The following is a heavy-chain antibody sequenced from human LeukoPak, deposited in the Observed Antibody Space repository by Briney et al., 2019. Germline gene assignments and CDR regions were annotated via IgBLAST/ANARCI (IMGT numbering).Heavy chain of an antibody. Sequence: PGGSLRLSCAASGFTLSTYSMNWVRQAPGKGREWVSYFSSSSCIIYYSESVKGRFTISRDNAKNSLYLQMNSLRVEDTAVYYCAREEGYCSGGSCYTWYYMDAWGKGTTVTVSS. J-gene: IGHJ6*03. CDR2: FSSSSCII. CDR3: AREEGYCSGGSCYTWYYMDA. V-gene: IGHV3-48*01. CDR1: GFTLSTYS. D-gene: IGHD2-15*01.